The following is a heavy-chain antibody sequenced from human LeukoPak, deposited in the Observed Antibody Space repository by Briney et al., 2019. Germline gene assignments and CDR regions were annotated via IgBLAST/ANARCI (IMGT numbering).Heavy chain of an antibody. V-gene: IGHV5-51*03. CDR1: GYSFGSYW. CDR3: ARIALYRASCFDY. D-gene: IGHD2-2*02. J-gene: IGHJ4*02. Sequence: GDPLLISCKGSGYSFGSYWICCGRQMPEKSLEWMGIIYPGDSDTRYSPSFQGQVTISADKSISTAYLQWSSLKASDTAMYYCARIALYRASCFDYWGQGTLVTVAS. CDR2: IYPGDSDT.